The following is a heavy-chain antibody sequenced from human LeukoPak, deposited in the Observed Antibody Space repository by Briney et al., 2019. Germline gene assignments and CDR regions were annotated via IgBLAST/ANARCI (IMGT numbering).Heavy chain of an antibody. CDR2: LSGSGGSA. D-gene: IGHD2-2*01. CDR3: AKTRSSASKSPDY. V-gene: IGHV3-23*01. J-gene: IGHJ4*02. Sequence: GGSLRLSCAASVFTFSSYAMTWVRQAPGKGLEWVSTLSGSGGSAYYADSVKGRFTISRDNSENTLYLQMNSLRPEDTAVYYCAKTRSSASKSPDYGGQGTLVTVSS. CDR1: VFTFSSYA.